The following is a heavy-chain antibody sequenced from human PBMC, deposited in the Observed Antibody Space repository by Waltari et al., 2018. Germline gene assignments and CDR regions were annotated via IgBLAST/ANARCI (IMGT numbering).Heavy chain of an antibody. Sequence: EVQLLESGGGLVQPGGSLRLSCAASGFTFSSYAMTWVRQAQGKGLEWVSTISGSGGSTYYADSVKGRFTISRDNSKNTLYLQMNSLRAEDTAVYYCAKITRHSAAAGSPFDYWGQGTLVTVSS. D-gene: IGHD6-13*01. CDR1: GFTFSSYA. J-gene: IGHJ4*02. V-gene: IGHV3-23*01. CDR3: AKITRHSAAAGSPFDY. CDR2: ISGSGGST.